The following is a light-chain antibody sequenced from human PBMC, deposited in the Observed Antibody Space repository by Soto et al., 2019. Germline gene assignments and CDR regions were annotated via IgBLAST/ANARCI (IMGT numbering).Light chain of an antibody. CDR3: QQYGSSHPT. J-gene: IGKJ1*01. V-gene: IGKV3-20*01. CDR1: QSVSSNY. CDR2: GAS. Sequence: EIVLTQSPGTLSLSPGERATLSCRASQSVSSNYLAWYRRKPGQAPRLLIYGASYRATGIPGRFSGSGSGTDFTLTITRLEPEDFAVYYCQQYGSSHPTFGPGTRVEIK.